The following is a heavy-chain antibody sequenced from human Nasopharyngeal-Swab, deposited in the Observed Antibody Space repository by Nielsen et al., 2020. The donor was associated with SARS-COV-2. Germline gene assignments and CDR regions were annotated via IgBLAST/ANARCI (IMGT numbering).Heavy chain of an antibody. CDR3: ARHPTTAFDY. D-gene: IGHD4-11*01. Sequence: GSLRLSCTVSGGSISSSSYYWGWIRQPPGKGLEWIGSIYYGGSTYYNPSLKSRVTISVDTSKNQFSLKLSSVTAADTAVYYCARHPTTAFDYWGQGTLVTVSS. CDR1: GGSISSSSYY. J-gene: IGHJ4*02. CDR2: IYYGGST. V-gene: IGHV4-39*01.